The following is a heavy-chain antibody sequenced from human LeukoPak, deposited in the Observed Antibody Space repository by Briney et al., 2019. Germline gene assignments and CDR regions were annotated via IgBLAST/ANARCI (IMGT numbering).Heavy chain of an antibody. CDR2: IYPGDSDT. V-gene: IGHV5-51*01. CDR1: GYSFTSYW. CDR3: VRLVYGGSSRHFQD. D-gene: IGHD4-23*01. J-gene: IGHJ1*01. Sequence: GESLKISCKGSGYSFTSYWIGWVRQMPGKGLEWMGIIYPGDSDTRYSPSFQGQVTISADKSISTAYLQWATLEASDTAMYYCVRLVYGGSSRHFQDWGQGTLVTVSS.